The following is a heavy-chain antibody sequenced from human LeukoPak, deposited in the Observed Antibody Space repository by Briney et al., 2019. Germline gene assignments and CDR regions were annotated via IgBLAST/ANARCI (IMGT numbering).Heavy chain of an antibody. CDR2: ISGSGGRT. CDR3: AKDSSTTNYYYGLDV. CDR1: GFTFSSYA. V-gene: IGHV3-23*01. J-gene: IGHJ6*02. Sequence: PGGPLRLSCAASGFTFSSYAMSWVRQAPGKGLEWVSTISGSGGRTYYADSVKGRFTISRDNSRNTLYLQMNSLRAEDTAVYYCAKDSSTTNYYYGLDVWGQGTTVTVSS. D-gene: IGHD2-2*01.